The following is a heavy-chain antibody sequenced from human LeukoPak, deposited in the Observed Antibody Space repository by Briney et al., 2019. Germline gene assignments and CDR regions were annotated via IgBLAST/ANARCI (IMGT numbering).Heavy chain of an antibody. Sequence: GGSLRLSCAASGFPFSSYAMNWVRQAPGKGLEWVSVIAGSDGFTQYADSVKGRFTISRDNSKNTLYLQMNSLRAEDTAIYYCMTAAGYNFGQYWGQGTLVTVSS. CDR3: MTAAGYNFGQY. CDR1: GFPFSSYA. J-gene: IGHJ4*02. D-gene: IGHD5-18*01. V-gene: IGHV3-23*01. CDR2: IAGSDGFT.